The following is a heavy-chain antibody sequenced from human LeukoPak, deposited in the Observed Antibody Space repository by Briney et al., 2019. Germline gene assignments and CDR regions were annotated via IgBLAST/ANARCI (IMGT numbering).Heavy chain of an antibody. CDR3: ARVWGSGSYYNPYFDY. J-gene: IGHJ4*02. V-gene: IGHV4-30-4*01. CDR1: GGSISSGDYY. D-gene: IGHD3-10*01. Sequence: PSQTLSLTCTVSGGSISSGDYYWSWIRQPPGKGLEWIGYIYYSGSTYYNPSLKSRVTISVDTSKNQFSLKLSSVTAADTAVYXXARVWGSGSYYNPYFDYWGQGTLVTVSS. CDR2: IYYSGST.